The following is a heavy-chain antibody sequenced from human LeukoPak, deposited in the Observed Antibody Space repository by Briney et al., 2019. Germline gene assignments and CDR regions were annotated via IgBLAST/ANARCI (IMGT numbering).Heavy chain of an antibody. J-gene: IGHJ4*02. Sequence: GGSLRLSCAASGFTFSSYWMHWVRQAPGKGLVWVSRIYGDGTSTNYADSVKGRFTISRDNAKNSLYLQMNSLRAEDTAVYYCAKGRSGQQLVLDDYWGQGTLVTVSS. CDR2: IYGDGTST. CDR1: GFTFSSYW. D-gene: IGHD6-13*01. V-gene: IGHV3-74*01. CDR3: AKGRSGQQLVLDDY.